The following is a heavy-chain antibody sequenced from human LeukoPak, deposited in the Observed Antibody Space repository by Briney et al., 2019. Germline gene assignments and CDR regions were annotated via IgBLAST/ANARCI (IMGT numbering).Heavy chain of an antibody. J-gene: IGHJ5*02. CDR3: ARGNNYDLWSDGNTWFDP. CDR2: IYYSGST. D-gene: IGHD3-3*01. V-gene: IGHV4-39*06. CDR1: GGSISSSSYY. Sequence: SETLSLTCTVSGGSISSSSYYWGWIRQPPGKGLEWIGSIYYSGSTYYNPSLNSRVTISVDTPKNQFTLNLSSVTAANTAVYYCARGNNYDLWSDGNTWFDPWGQGALVTVSS.